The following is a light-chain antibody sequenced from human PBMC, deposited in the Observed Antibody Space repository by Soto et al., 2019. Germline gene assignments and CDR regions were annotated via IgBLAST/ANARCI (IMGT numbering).Light chain of an antibody. Sequence: QPVLTQPASVSGSPGQSITISCTGTSSDVGSYNLVSWYQQHPGKAPKLMIYEGSKRPSGVSNRFSGSKSGNTASLTISGLQAEDEADYYCCSYAGSSLLFRGGTKLTVL. CDR3: CSYAGSSLL. CDR2: EGS. CDR1: SSDVGSYNL. V-gene: IGLV2-23*01. J-gene: IGLJ2*01.